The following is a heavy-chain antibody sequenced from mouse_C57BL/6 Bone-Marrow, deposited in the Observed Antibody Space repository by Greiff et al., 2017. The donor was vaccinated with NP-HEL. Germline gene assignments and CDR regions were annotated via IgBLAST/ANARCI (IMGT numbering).Heavy chain of an antibody. CDR2: INYDGSST. J-gene: IGHJ1*03. V-gene: IGHV5-16*01. D-gene: IGHD1-1*01. CDR3: ARDRIYYYGSSPAFDV. CDR1: GFTFSDYY. Sequence: EVKLVESEGGLVQPGSSMKLSCTASGFTFSDYYMAWVRQVPEKGLEWVANINYDGSSTYYLDSLKSRFIISRDNAKNILYLQMSSLKSEDTATYYCARDRIYYYGSSPAFDVWGTGTTVTVSS.